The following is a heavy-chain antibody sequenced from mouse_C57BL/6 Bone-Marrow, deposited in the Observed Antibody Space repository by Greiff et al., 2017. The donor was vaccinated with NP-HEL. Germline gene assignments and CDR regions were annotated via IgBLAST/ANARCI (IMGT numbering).Heavy chain of an antibody. Sequence: EVQLQQSGAELVRPGASVKLSCTASGFNIKDDYMHWVKQRPEQGLEWIGWIDPENGDTEYASKFQGQATITADTSSNTAYLQLSSLTSEDTAVYYCTTYHGGFAYWGQGTLVTVSA. CDR1: GFNIKDDY. CDR2: IDPENGDT. CDR3: TTYHGGFAY. V-gene: IGHV14-4*01. J-gene: IGHJ3*01.